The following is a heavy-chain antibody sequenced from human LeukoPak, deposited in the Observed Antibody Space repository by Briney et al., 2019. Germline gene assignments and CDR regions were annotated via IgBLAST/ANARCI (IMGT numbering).Heavy chain of an antibody. J-gene: IGHJ4*02. CDR2: ISVRSNYI. D-gene: IGHD3-22*01. CDR3: VRLRRNSDTSGFYYYYDF. V-gene: IGHV3-21*01. CDR1: GYTFSSYS. Sequence: GGSLRLSCLASGYTFSSYSINWVRQAPGKGLEWVSSISVRSNYIYYADSVRGRFRISRDDAKDSLYLQMNSLRAEDTAVYYCVRLRRNSDTSGFYYYYDFWGQGTLVTVSS.